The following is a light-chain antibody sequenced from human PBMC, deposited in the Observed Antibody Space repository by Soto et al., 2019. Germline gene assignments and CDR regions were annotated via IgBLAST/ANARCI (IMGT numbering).Light chain of an antibody. J-gene: IGKJ4*01. Sequence: EIVLTQSPGTLSVSPGERATLSCRASQSVSSNLAWYQQKSGQAPRLLIYDASNRATGIPARFSGSGSGTDFTLTISSLEPEDFAVYYCQQRSNWQVTFGGGTKVDIK. CDR1: QSVSSN. CDR3: QQRSNWQVT. CDR2: DAS. V-gene: IGKV3D-11*02.